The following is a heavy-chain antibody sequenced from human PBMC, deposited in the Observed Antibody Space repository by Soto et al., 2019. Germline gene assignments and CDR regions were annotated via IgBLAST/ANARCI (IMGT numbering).Heavy chain of an antibody. CDR1: GGSFSGYY. D-gene: IGHD4-17*01. CDR2: INHSGST. V-gene: IGHV4-34*01. J-gene: IGHJ6*02. Sequence: PSETLSLTCAVYGGSFSGYYWSWIRQPPGKGLEWIGEINHSGSTNYNPSLKSRVTISVDTSKNQFSLKLSSVTAADTAVYYCARGIRPTTVTTRYYYYGMDVWGQGTTVTVSS. CDR3: ARGIRPTTVTTRYYYYGMDV.